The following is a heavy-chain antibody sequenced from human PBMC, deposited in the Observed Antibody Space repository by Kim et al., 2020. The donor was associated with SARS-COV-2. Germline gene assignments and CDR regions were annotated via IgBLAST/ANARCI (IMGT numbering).Heavy chain of an antibody. V-gene: IGHV4-31*03. D-gene: IGHD2-2*02. CDR2: IYYSGST. CDR3: AVGSRVVPAAIEVNWFDP. CDR1: GGSISSGGYY. J-gene: IGHJ5*02. Sequence: SETLSLTCTVSGGSISSGGYYWSWIRQHPGKGLEWIGYIYYSGSTYYNPSLKSRVTISVDTSKNQFSLKLSSVTAADTAVYYCAVGSRVVPAAIEVNWFDPWGQGTLVTVSS.